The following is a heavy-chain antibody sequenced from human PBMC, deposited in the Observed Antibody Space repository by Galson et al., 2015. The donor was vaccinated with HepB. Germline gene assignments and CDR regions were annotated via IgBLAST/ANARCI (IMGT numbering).Heavy chain of an antibody. Sequence: SLRLSCAASGFTFSSYSMNWVRQAPGKGLEWVSSISSSSSYIYYADSVKGRYTISRDNAKNSLYLQMNSLRAEDTAVYYCASGPHTYYDFWSGYSASPTYFQHWGQGTLVTVSS. J-gene: IGHJ1*01. V-gene: IGHV3-21*01. CDR3: ASGPHTYYDFWSGYSASPTYFQH. CDR2: ISSSSSYI. CDR1: GFTFSSYS. D-gene: IGHD3-3*01.